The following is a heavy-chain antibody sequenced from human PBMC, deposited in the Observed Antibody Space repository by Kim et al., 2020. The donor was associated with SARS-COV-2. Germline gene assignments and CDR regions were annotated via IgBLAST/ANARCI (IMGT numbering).Heavy chain of an antibody. CDR3: ATILRRGYAYGQYFDQ. CDR2: INHIGNT. Sequence: SETLSLTCVISGGSFAGAYWTWIRQSPGKGLEWIGEINHIGNTNYNPSLKSRATISVATSKDQFSLKLTSVTAADTAVYYCATILRRGYAYGQYFDQWSQGTLVTVSS. V-gene: IGHV4-34*01. D-gene: IGHD5-12*01. J-gene: IGHJ4*02. CDR1: GGSFAGAY.